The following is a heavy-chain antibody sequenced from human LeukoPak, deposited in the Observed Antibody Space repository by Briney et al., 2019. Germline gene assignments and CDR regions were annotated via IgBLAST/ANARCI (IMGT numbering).Heavy chain of an antibody. CDR1: GFTVSSNY. CDR2: IYSGGST. V-gene: IGHV3-66*01. CDR3: ARGVRRRPDAFDI. D-gene: IGHD6-25*01. J-gene: IGHJ3*02. Sequence: GGSLRLSCAASGFTVSSNYMSWVRQAPGKGLEWVSVIYSGGSTYYADSVKGRFTISRDNSKNTLYLQMNSLRAEDTAVYYCARGVRRRPDAFDIRGQGTVVTVSS.